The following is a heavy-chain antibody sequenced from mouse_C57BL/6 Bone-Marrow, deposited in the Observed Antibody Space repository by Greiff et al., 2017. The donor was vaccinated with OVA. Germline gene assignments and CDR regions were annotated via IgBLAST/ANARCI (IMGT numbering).Heavy chain of an antibody. V-gene: IGHV2-9-1*01. CDR3: ARGLIRLTY. Sequence: QVQLQQSGPGLVAPSQSLSITCTVSGFSLTSYAISWVRQPPGKGLEWLGVICTGGGTNYNSALKSSLSISKDNNKSQVFLKMNSLQTDDTARYYCARGLIRLTYWGQGTLVTVSA. CDR2: ICTGGGT. D-gene: IGHD2-4*01. J-gene: IGHJ3*01. CDR1: GFSLTSYA.